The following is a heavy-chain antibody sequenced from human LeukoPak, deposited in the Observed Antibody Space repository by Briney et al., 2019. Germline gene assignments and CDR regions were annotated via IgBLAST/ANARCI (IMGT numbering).Heavy chain of an antibody. D-gene: IGHD3-22*01. J-gene: IGHJ4*02. V-gene: IGHV3-11*01. Sequence: GGSLRLSRAASGFTFSDYYMSWISQDPGRGLGWVSYISISGSTIYYADSVKGRFTISRDNAKNSLYLQMNSLRAEDMALYYCAKVATRYYDSSGYYSHYFDYWGQGTLATVSS. CDR3: AKVATRYYDSSGYYSHYFDY. CDR1: GFTFSDYY. CDR2: ISISGSTI.